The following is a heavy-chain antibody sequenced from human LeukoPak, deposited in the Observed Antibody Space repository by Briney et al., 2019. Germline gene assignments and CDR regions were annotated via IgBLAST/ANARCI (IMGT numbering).Heavy chain of an antibody. V-gene: IGHV1-69*13. D-gene: IGHD1-26*01. CDR2: IIPIFGTA. CDR3: ARDIVPIDPNPTRIGNWFDP. CDR1: GGTFSSYA. J-gene: IGHJ5*02. Sequence: SVRVSCKASGGTFSSYAISWVRQAPGQGLEWMGGIIPIFGTANYAQKFQGRVTITADESTSTAYMELSSLRSEDTAVYYCARDIVPIDPNPTRIGNWFDPWGQGTLVTVSS.